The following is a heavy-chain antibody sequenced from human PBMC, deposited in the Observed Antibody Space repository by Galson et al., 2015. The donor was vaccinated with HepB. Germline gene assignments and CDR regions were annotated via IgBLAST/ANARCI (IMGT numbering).Heavy chain of an antibody. CDR3: AGLTIGYSYGRPYDYYYYGMDV. Sequence: SLRLSCAASGFTFSSYAMHWVRQAPGKGLEWVAVISYDGSNKYYADSVKGRFTISRDNSKNTLYLQMNSLRAEDTAVYYCAGLTIGYSYGRPYDYYYYGMDVWGQGTTVTVSS. CDR1: GFTFSSYA. CDR2: ISYDGSNK. D-gene: IGHD5-18*01. V-gene: IGHV3-30-3*01. J-gene: IGHJ6*02.